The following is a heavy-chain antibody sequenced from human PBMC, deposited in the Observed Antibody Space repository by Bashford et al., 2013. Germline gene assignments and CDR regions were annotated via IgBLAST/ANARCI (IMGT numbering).Heavy chain of an antibody. CDR1: GGSFSGYY. D-gene: IGHD2-8*02. V-gene: IGHV4-34*01. CDR3: ARGHFRTGQYYFDY. J-gene: IGHJ4*02. CDR2: INHSGST. Sequence: SETLSLTCAVYGGSFSGYYWSWIRQPPGKGLEWIGEINHSGSTNYNPSLKSRVTISVDTSKNQFSLKLSSVTAADTAVYYCARGHFRTGQYYFDYWGQGTLVTVSS.